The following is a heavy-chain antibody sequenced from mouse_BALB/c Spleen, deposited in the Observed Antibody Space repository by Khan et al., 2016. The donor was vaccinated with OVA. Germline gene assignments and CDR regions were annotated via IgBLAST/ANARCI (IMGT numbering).Heavy chain of an antibody. Sequence: DVKLVESGGDLVKPGGSLKLSCAASGFTFSSYSMSWVRQTPDKRLEWVASISSGGDYTYYPDSVKGRFTISRDNAQNTLYLQMSDLKSEDTAMYDCAEHVTGSFAYWRQGTLVSVSA. D-gene: IGHD2-1*01. CDR3: AEHVTGSFAY. J-gene: IGHJ3*01. V-gene: IGHV5-6*02. CDR1: GFTFSSYS. CDR2: ISSGGDYT.